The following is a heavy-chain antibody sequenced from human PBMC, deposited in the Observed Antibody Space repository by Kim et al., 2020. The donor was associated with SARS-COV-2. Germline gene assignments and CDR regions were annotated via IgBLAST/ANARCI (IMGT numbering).Heavy chain of an antibody. CDR1: GFTFSNAW. CDR2: IKTKTDGETT. CDR3: TTYQY. Sequence: GGSLRLSCAASGFTFSNAWMSWVRQAPGKGLEWVGRIKTKTDGETTDYAAPVKGRFTIPRDDSKNTLYLQMNSLKTEDTAVYYCTTYQYWGQGTLVTVSS. V-gene: IGHV3-15*01. J-gene: IGHJ4*02.